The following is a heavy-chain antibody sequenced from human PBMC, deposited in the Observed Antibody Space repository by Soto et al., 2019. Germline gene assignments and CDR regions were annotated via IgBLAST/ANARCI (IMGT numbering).Heavy chain of an antibody. CDR1: GGSFSGYY. Sequence: SETLSLTCAVYGGSFSGYYWSWIRQPPGKGLEWIGEINHSGSTNYNPSLKSRVTISVDTSKNQFSLKLSSVTAADTAVYYCAKLIVWGVSPPYYYYYGMDVWGQGTTVTVSS. V-gene: IGHV4-34*01. D-gene: IGHD3-16*01. J-gene: IGHJ6*02. CDR2: INHSGST. CDR3: AKLIVWGVSPPYYYYYGMDV.